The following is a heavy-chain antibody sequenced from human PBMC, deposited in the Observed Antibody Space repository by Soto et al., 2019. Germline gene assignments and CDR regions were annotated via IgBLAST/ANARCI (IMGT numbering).Heavy chain of an antibody. J-gene: IGHJ4*02. CDR1: GFTFSSYA. CDR3: AKRRLLWFGLHKGIDY. Sequence: GGSLRLSCAASGFTFSSYAMSWVRQAPGKGLEWVSAISGSGGSTYYADSVKGRFTISRDNSKNTLYLQMNSLRAEDTAVYYCAKRRLLWFGLHKGIDYWGQGTLVTVSS. CDR2: ISGSGGST. D-gene: IGHD3-10*01. V-gene: IGHV3-23*01.